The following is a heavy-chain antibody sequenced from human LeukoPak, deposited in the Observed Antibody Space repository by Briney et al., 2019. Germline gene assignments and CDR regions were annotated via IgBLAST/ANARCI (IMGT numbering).Heavy chain of an antibody. CDR1: GASINDGDYY. J-gene: IGHJ4*01. D-gene: IGHD6-13*01. CDR3: AREGVGYRSSWYILY. V-gene: IGHV4-30-4*08. CDR2: VYHTGST. Sequence: SQTLSLTCTVSGASINDGDYYWSWIRQSPGKGLEWIGYVYHTGSTYYNPSLKSRLTISVDTSENQFSLTLTSVTAADTGVYYCAREGVGYRSSWYILYWGHGALVTVSS.